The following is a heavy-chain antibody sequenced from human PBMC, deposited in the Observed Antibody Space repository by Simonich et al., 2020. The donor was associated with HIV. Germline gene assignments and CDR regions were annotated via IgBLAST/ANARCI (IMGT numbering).Heavy chain of an antibody. CDR1: GGSFINYY. CDR2: VNHSGST. V-gene: IGHV4-34*01. J-gene: IGHJ5*02. D-gene: IGHD2-2*01. Sequence: QVQLQQWGAGLLKPSETLSLTCAVYGGSFINYYWSWIRQPPGKGLEWIGEVNHSGSTRTTPSLKSRVTMSVDTSKNQFSLKLSSVTAADTAFYYCARHMCSVISCSEGYNWFDPWGQGTQVIVSS. CDR3: ARHMCSVISCSEGYNWFDP.